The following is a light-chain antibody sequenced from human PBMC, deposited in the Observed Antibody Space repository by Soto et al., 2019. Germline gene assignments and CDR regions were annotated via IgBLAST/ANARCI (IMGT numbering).Light chain of an antibody. Sequence: QSALTQPRSVSGSPGQSVPISCTGTSSDVGGYNYVSWYQQHPGKAPTLMIYAVSKRPSGGPDRCSGSKSGNTASLTISGLQAEDEADYYCCSYAGSYTLVFGGGTKLTVL. V-gene: IGLV2-11*01. J-gene: IGLJ2*01. CDR3: CSYAGSYTLV. CDR2: AVS. CDR1: SSDVGGYNY.